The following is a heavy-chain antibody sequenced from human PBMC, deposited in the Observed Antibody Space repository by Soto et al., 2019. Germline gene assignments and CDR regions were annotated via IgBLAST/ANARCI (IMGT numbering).Heavy chain of an antibody. D-gene: IGHD3-22*01. CDR1: GYTFTSYY. J-gene: IGHJ4*02. CDR3: AREGDYYDSSGYYVY. Sequence: ASVKVSCKASGYTFTSYYMHWVRQAPGQGREGMGIINPSGGSTSYAQKFQGRVTMTRDTSTSTVYMELSSLRSEDTAVYYCAREGDYYDSSGYYVYWGQGTLVTVSS. CDR2: INPSGGST. V-gene: IGHV1-46*03.